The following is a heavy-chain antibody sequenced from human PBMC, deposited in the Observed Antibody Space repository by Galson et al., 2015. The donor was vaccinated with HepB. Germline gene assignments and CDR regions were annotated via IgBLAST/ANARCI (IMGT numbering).Heavy chain of an antibody. V-gene: IGHV2-70*01. Sequence: PALVKPTQTLTLTCTFSGFSLSTSGMCVSWIRQPPGKALEWLALIDWVDDKYYSTSLKTRLTISKDTSKNQVVLTMTNMDPVDTATYYCARIRLGNSRGGFDYWGQGTLVTVSS. CDR3: ARIRLGNSRGGFDY. J-gene: IGHJ4*02. CDR1: GFSLSTSGMC. CDR2: IDWVDDK. D-gene: IGHD1-1*01.